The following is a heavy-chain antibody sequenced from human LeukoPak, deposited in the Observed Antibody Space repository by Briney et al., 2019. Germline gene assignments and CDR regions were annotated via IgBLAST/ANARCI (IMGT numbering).Heavy chain of an antibody. CDR3: ARVSYYYGSGSYRFDY. Sequence: GSLRLSCAASGFTFSSYWMSWIRQPPGKGLEWIGYIYYSGSTNYNPSLKSRVTISVDTSKNQFSLKLSSVTAADTAVYYCARVSYYYGSGSYRFDYWGQGTLVTVSS. V-gene: IGHV4-59*01. J-gene: IGHJ4*02. D-gene: IGHD3-10*01. CDR2: IYYSGST. CDR1: GFTFSSYW.